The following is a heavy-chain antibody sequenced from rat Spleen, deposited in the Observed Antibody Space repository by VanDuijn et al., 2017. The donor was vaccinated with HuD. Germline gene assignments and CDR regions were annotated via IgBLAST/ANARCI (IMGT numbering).Heavy chain of an antibody. J-gene: IGHJ2*01. V-gene: IGHV5-22*01. CDR3: TRGGNYDFDY. CDR2: IKFEDFTP. CDR1: GFTFSDFY. Sequence: EVQLVESGGGLVQPGRSLKLSCAASGFTFSDFYMAWVRQAPKKGLEWVASIKFEDFTPYYLGSVKGRFTISRDNAKSTLYLQMNSLRSEDTATYYCTRGGNYDFDYWGQGVMVTVSS. D-gene: IGHD1-10*01.